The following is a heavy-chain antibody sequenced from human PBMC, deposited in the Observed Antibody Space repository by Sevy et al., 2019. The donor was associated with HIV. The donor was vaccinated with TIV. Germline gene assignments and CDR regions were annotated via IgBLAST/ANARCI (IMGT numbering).Heavy chain of an antibody. Sequence: ASLKVSCKASGSTFSRYVISWVRQAPGQGLEWMGGIIPIFGPANYSQKFQGRVAITADESTSTAYMELTSLRSEDTAVYYCATGITGTTQPYFDYWGQGALVTVSS. CDR1: GSTFSRYV. CDR2: IIPIFGPA. V-gene: IGHV1-69*13. D-gene: IGHD1-7*01. J-gene: IGHJ4*02. CDR3: ATGITGTTQPYFDY.